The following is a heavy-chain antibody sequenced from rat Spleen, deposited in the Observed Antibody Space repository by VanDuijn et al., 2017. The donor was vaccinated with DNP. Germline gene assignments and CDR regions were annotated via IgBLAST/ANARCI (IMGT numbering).Heavy chain of an antibody. D-gene: IGHD1-4*01. Sequence: EVQLVESGGGLVQPGRSMKLSCAASGFTFSSFPMAWVRQAPTKGLEWVATISTSGGSTYYPDSVKGRFTISRDNAENTVYLQMNSLRSEDTATYYCAKDLQLPGGYWGQGTLVTVSS. V-gene: IGHV5-46*01. CDR1: GFTFSSFP. CDR2: ISTSGGST. CDR3: AKDLQLPGGY. J-gene: IGHJ3*01.